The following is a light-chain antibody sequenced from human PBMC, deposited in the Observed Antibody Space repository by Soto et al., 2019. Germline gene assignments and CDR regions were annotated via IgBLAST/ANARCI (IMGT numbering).Light chain of an antibody. CDR1: QDISNN. CDR2: DAS. J-gene: IGKJ3*01. CDR3: QQYDNLPSFT. V-gene: IGKV1-33*01. Sequence: DIQMTQSPSSLSASVGDRVTITCQASQDISNNLNCYQQKPGKAPKLLIYDASNLETGVPSRFSGSGSGTDFTFTISSLQPEDIATYYCQQYDNLPSFTFGPGTKVDIK.